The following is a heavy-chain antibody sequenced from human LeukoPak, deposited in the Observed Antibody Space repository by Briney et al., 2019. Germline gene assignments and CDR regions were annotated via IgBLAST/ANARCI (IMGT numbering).Heavy chain of an antibody. V-gene: IGHV4-39*07. CDR2: IYYTGST. CDR1: GGSISSTGYY. Sequence: SETLSLTCTVYGGSISSTGYYWGWIRQPPGKGLEWLGNIYYTGSTYYNPSLKSRVTISVDTSKNQFSLRLSSVTAADTAVYYCASRIAVSKFDYWGQGTLVTVSS. D-gene: IGHD6-19*01. CDR3: ASRIAVSKFDY. J-gene: IGHJ4*02.